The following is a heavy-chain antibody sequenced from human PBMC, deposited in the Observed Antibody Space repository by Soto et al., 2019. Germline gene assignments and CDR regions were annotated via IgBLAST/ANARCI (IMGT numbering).Heavy chain of an antibody. V-gene: IGHV5-51*01. CDR3: ARGYFDSGHGYDL. J-gene: IGHJ5*02. Sequence: EQLEQSGAEVKKPGESLKISCKGPGHLFNNHWIGWVRQTPGKGLEWMGLIFTRDSETKTSPSFQGHVSFSVDNSIKPLYLEGTSLKTTDTGIYFCARGYFDSGHGYDLWGQGTLVTVSS. CDR2: IFTRDSET. CDR1: GHLFNNHW. D-gene: IGHD3-10*01.